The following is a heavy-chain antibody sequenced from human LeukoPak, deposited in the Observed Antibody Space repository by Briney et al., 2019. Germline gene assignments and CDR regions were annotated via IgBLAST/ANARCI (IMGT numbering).Heavy chain of an antibody. CDR3: ARDPVLPNGLDV. Sequence: GESLRLSCAASGFTVNSDYMTWVRQAPGKGLEWVSAINSGGNTCYADSVKGRFTISRDNPKNTLYLQMSSLGPEDTAVYYCARDPVLPNGLDVWGQGTTVTVSS. V-gene: IGHV3-66*02. CDR1: GFTVNSDY. J-gene: IGHJ6*02. CDR2: INSGGNT. D-gene: IGHD4/OR15-4a*01.